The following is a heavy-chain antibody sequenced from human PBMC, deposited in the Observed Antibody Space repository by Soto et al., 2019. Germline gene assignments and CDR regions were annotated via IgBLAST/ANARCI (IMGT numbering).Heavy chain of an antibody. D-gene: IGHD5-18*01. J-gene: IGHJ4*02. CDR3: AKESSGYNYGFYNYFDY. CDR1: GFTFSSYG. Sequence: HPGGSLRLSCAASGFTFSSYGMHWVRQAPGKGLEWVAVIWYDGSNKYYADSVKGRFTISRDNSKNTLYLQMNSLRAEDTAVYYCAKESSGYNYGFYNYFDYWGQGTLVTVSS. V-gene: IGHV3-33*06. CDR2: IWYDGSNK.